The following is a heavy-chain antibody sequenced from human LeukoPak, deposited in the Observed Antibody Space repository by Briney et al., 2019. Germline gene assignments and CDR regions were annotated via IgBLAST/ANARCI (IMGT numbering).Heavy chain of an antibody. D-gene: IGHD3-9*01. J-gene: IGHJ4*02. V-gene: IGHV5-51*01. CDR2: IYPGDSDT. CDR3: ATRLGRAFDS. CDR1: GYSFTGYW. Sequence: GESLKISCKGSGYSFTGYWIGGGRQMPGKGLEWMGIIYPGDSDTRYSRPFQGQVTISADKSISTAYLQWSSLKASDTAMYYCATRLGRAFDSWGQGTLVTVSS.